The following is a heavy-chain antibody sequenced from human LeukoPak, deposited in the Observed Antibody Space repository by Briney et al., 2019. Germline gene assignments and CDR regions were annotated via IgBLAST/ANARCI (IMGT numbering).Heavy chain of an antibody. CDR2: IKSKTDGGST. Sequence: PGGSLRLSCTVSGFTFSKAWMSWVRQTPGKGLEWVGLIKSKTDGGSTDYAAPVKGRFIISRDDSKNTLYLQMNSLKIEDTAVYYCTSRWVQFLLHYWGQGTLVSVSS. CDR3: TSRWVQFLLHY. D-gene: IGHD5-24*01. CDR1: GFTFSKAW. V-gene: IGHV3-15*01. J-gene: IGHJ4*02.